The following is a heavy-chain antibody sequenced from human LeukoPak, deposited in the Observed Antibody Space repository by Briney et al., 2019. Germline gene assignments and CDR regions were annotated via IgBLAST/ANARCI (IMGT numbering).Heavy chain of an antibody. CDR2: ISGYSGKT. J-gene: IGHJ4*02. CDR3: VRVGSAYGDPLEFDF. V-gene: IGHV1-18*01. D-gene: IGHD2-21*01. CDR1: GYSFNKFA. Sequence: GASVKVSCKASGYSFNKFAISWVRQAPGQGLEWMGWISGYSGKTDSAQKLQDRVTTTTDTSTSTAYLELRNLRSDDTAVYFCVRVGSAYGDPLEFDFWGQGTLVTVSS.